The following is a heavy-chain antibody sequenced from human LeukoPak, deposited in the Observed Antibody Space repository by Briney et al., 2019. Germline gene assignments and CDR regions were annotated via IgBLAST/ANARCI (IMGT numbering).Heavy chain of an antibody. CDR1: VYTFSSYD. V-gene: IGHV1-8*01. D-gene: IGHD2-2*01. J-gene: IGHJ6*03. Sequence: ASVTVSRTASVYTFSSYDINWVRQATGPGREWMGWRNPNSGNRGYAQKFHGRVTMTKNTSTTKPYMQLSSLGSEATAGYYCWRALSWSTNSYYYMDVWGKETTVTVSS. CDR3: WRALSWSTNSYYYMDV. CDR2: RNPNSGNR.